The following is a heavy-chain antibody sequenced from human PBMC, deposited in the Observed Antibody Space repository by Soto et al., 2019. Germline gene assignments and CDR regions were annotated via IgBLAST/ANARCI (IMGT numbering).Heavy chain of an antibody. Sequence: SETLSLTCTVSGGSISSSSYYWGWIRQPPGKGLEWIGSIYYSGSTYYNPSLKSRVTISVNTPKNQFPLKLSPVTAADTAVYYCARIRIAARPDWFDPWGQGTLVTVSS. CDR3: ARIRIAARPDWFDP. D-gene: IGHD6-6*01. CDR2: IYYSGST. V-gene: IGHV4-39*01. CDR1: GGSISSSSYY. J-gene: IGHJ5*02.